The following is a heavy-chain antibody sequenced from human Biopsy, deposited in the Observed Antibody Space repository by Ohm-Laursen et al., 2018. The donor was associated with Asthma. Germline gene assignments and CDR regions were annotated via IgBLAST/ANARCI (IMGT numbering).Heavy chain of an antibody. Sequence: SLRLSCAASGFTFSSYAMHWVRQAPGKGLEWVAVISYDGRNKYYADSVKGRFTISRDNSKNTLYLQMNSLRAEDTAVYYCARDLHPTNHLGELSEGFDYWGQGTLVTVSS. D-gene: IGHD3-16*02. V-gene: IGHV3-30*04. J-gene: IGHJ4*02. CDR1: GFTFSSYA. CDR3: ARDLHPTNHLGELSEGFDY. CDR2: ISYDGRNK.